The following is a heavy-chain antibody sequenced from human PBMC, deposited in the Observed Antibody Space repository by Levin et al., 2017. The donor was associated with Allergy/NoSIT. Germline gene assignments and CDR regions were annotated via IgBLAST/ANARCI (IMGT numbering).Heavy chain of an antibody. CDR1: GFTFDDYA. CDR3: AKDTDYGKAFDY. V-gene: IGHV3-9*01. D-gene: IGHD4-17*01. Sequence: GGSLRLSCAASGFTFDDYAMHWVRQAPGKGLEWVSGISWNSGSIGYADSVKGRFTISRDNAKNSLYLQMNSLRAEDTALYYCAKDTDYGKAFDYWGQGTLVTVSS. J-gene: IGHJ4*02. CDR2: ISWNSGSI.